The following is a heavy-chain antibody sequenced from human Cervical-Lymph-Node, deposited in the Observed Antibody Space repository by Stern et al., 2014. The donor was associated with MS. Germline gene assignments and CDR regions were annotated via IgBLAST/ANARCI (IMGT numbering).Heavy chain of an antibody. CDR2: ISSNGTYT. Sequence: EMQLVESGGGLVKPGRSLRLSCAASGFIFSDYSMNWVRQAPGKGPEWVSSISSNGTYTSYADSVKGRFTVSRDNANSSLFLQMNSLRVDDTALYYCARRGGIYYVDYWGPGTLVTVSS. J-gene: IGHJ4*02. CDR3: ARRGGIYYVDY. CDR1: GFIFSDYS. V-gene: IGHV3-21*06. D-gene: IGHD3-16*01.